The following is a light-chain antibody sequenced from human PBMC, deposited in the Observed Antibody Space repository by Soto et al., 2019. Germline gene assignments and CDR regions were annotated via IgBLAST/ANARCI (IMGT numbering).Light chain of an antibody. Sequence: DIQMTQSPSSVSASIGDTVTITCRASQIIGSWLAWYQQKPGKAPTLLIYAASSLQSGVPSRFSGSGSGTDFTLTITSLQAEDSATYYCQQANSFPFTFGPGTKVDIK. V-gene: IGKV1-12*02. CDR3: QQANSFPFT. CDR2: AAS. J-gene: IGKJ3*01. CDR1: QIIGSW.